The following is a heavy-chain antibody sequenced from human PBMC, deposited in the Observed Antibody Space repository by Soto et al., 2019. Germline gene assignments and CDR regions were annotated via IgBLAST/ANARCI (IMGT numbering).Heavy chain of an antibody. D-gene: IGHD3-22*01. CDR2: IKQDGSEK. J-gene: IGHJ3*02. CDR1: GFTFRNYK. CDR3: AREKYYYDSSGYWGENGAFDI. Sequence: GGSLRLSCEASGFTFRNYKMNWVRQAPGKGLEWVANIKQDGSEKYYVDSVKGRFTISRDNAKNSLYLQMNSLRAEDTAVYYCAREKYYYDSSGYWGENGAFDIWGQGTMVTVSS. V-gene: IGHV3-7*04.